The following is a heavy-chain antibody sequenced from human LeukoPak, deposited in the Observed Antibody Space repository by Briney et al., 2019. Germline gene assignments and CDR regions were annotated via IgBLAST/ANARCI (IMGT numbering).Heavy chain of an antibody. V-gene: IGHV4-39*01. CDR2: IYYSGST. Sequence: SETLSLACNVSGGSISSSTYYWGWIRQPPGKGLEWIGNIYYSGSTYYNPSLKSRLTISVDTSQGQFSLRLSSVTAADTGLYYCTRGSYDVLTGYSTLGEYWGQGALVTVSS. CDR1: GGSISSSTYY. CDR3: TRGSYDVLTGYSTLGEY. J-gene: IGHJ4*02. D-gene: IGHD3-9*01.